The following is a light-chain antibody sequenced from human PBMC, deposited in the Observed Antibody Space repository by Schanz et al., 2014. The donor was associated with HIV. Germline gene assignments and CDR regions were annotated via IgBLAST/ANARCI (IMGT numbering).Light chain of an antibody. J-gene: IGKJ5*01. CDR2: DAS. CDR3: QQSYSTPRVT. V-gene: IGKV1-39*01. CDR1: QTISIS. Sequence: DIQMTQSPSSLSAFVGDTVSITCRASQTISISLNWYQQKPGKAPQLLIYDASLLHTGVPSRFSGSGSGTHFTLTISSLEPDDFATYYCQQSYSTPRVTFGQGTRLEIK.